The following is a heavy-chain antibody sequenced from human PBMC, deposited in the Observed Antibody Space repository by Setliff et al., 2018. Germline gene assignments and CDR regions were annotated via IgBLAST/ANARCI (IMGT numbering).Heavy chain of an antibody. CDR1: GYSFISYD. V-gene: IGHV1-8*01. CDR3: VRNPLGPEASTPGGY. CDR2: MNPERDNT. D-gene: IGHD3-16*01. J-gene: IGHJ4*02. Sequence: ASVKVSCKASGYSFISYDINWVRQAPGQGLEWMGWMNPERDNTGYAQKFQGRVTMTGHASINTAYMELTSLTSEDTAVYYCVRNPLGPEASTPGGYWGQGTLVTVAS.